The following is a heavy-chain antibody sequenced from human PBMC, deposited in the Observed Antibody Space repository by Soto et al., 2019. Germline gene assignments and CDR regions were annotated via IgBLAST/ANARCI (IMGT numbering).Heavy chain of an antibody. Sequence: QVQLVQSGAEVKKPGSSVKVSCKASGGAFSSYAISWVRQAPGQGHEWMGGNLPLFNISNYAQKFQGRVTITADEPTSTAYMDLSNLTSEDTAVYYCARRRLGYGSWYFDLRGRGTLISVSS. CDR3: ARRRLGYGSWYFDL. CDR2: NLPLFNIS. J-gene: IGHJ2*01. V-gene: IGHV1-69*01. D-gene: IGHD3-10*01. CDR1: GGAFSSYA.